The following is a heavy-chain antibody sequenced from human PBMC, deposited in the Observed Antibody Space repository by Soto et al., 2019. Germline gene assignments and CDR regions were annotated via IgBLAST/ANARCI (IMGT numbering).Heavy chain of an antibody. J-gene: IGHJ6*02. Sequence: GGSLRLSCAASGFTFSSYWMHWVRQAPGKGLVWVSRINSDGSSTSYADSVKGRFTISRDNAKNTLYLQMNSLRAEDTAVYYCASGDPSSSAYYYYYGMDVWGQGTTVTVSS. D-gene: IGHD6-13*01. CDR2: INSDGSST. V-gene: IGHV3-74*01. CDR3: ASGDPSSSAYYYYYGMDV. CDR1: GFTFSSYW.